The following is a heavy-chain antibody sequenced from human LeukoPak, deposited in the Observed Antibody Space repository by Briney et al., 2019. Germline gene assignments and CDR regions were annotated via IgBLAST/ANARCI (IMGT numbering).Heavy chain of an antibody. V-gene: IGHV3-9*01. CDR3: ARGVVGATTLIGAFDI. Sequence: GGSLRLSCAASGFTFEDYAMHWVRQAPGKGLEWVSGLSGNSGSIGYADSVKGRFTISRDNAKNSLYLQMNSLRAEDTAVYYCARGVVGATTLIGAFDIWGQGTMVPVSS. D-gene: IGHD1-26*01. CDR2: LSGNSGSI. CDR1: GFTFEDYA. J-gene: IGHJ3*02.